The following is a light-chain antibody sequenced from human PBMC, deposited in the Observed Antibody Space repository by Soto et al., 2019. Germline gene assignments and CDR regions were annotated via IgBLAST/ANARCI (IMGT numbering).Light chain of an antibody. CDR1: ISDVGGYNF. Sequence: QSVLTQPASVSGSPGQSITISCTGTISDVGGYNFVSWYQQYPGKAPKLMICDVSNRPSGVSNRFSGSKSGNTASLTISGLQAEDEADYYCSSYTSSSTNVFGTGTKVTVL. CDR3: SSYTSSSTNV. J-gene: IGLJ1*01. V-gene: IGLV2-14*03. CDR2: DVS.